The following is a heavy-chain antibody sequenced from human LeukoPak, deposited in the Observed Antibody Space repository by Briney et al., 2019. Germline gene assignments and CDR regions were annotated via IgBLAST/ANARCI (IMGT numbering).Heavy chain of an antibody. J-gene: IGHJ3*02. Sequence: SQTLSLTCTVSGGSISSGSYYWSWIRQPAGKGLEWIGRIYTSGSTNYNPSLKSRVTISVDTSKNQFSLKLSSVTAADTAVYYCARRKDSVGAFDIWGQGTMVTVSS. CDR2: IYTSGST. D-gene: IGHD2-15*01. CDR3: ARRKDSVGAFDI. V-gene: IGHV4-61*02. CDR1: GGSISSGSYY.